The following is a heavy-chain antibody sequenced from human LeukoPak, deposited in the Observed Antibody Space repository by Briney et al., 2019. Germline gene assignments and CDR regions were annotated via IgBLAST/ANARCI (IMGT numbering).Heavy chain of an antibody. J-gene: IGHJ4*02. CDR1: GGSISSGGYY. CDR3: ARDAPRSGTTVY. CDR2: IYHSGST. Sequence: SQTLFLTCTVSGGSISSGGYYWSWIRQPPGKGLEWIGYIYHSGSTYYNPSLKSRVTISVDRSKNQFSLKLSSVTAADTAVYYCARDAPRSGTTVYWGQGTLVTVSS. D-gene: IGHD1-7*01. V-gene: IGHV4-30-2*01.